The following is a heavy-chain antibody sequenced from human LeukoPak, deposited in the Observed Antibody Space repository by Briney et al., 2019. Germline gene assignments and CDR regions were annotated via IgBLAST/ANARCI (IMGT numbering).Heavy chain of an antibody. CDR2: INWNGGST. J-gene: IGHJ4*02. CDR3: ATSPVGYYDSSGYYNY. CDR1: GFTFSSYT. D-gene: IGHD3-22*01. V-gene: IGHV3-20*01. Sequence: GGSLRLSCAASGFTFSSYTMSWVRQAPGKGLEWVSGINWNGGSTGYADSVKGRFTISRDNAKNSLYLQMNSLRAEDTALYHCATSPVGYYDSSGYYNYWGQGTLVTVSS.